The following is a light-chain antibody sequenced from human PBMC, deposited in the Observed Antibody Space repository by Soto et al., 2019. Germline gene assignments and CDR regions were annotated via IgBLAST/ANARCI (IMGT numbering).Light chain of an antibody. J-gene: IGLJ1*01. V-gene: IGLV1-44*01. CDR2: DDD. CDR1: NSNIGSNP. Sequence: QSVLTQPPSASGTPGQRVTISCSGSNSNIGSNPVHWYQHLPGTAPKLLIYDDDQRPSGVPDRFSGSKSGTSASLAISGLQSEDEADYHCSAWDDSLLTGRDVFGGGTKVTVL. CDR3: SAWDDSLLTGRDV.